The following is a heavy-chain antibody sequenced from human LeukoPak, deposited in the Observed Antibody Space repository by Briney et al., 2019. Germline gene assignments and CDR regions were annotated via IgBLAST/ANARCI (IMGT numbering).Heavy chain of an antibody. J-gene: IGHJ4*02. V-gene: IGHV4-59*12. CDR2: IYYSGST. CDR3: ARGSITIFGVVISVRQLFDY. CDR1: GGSISSYY. D-gene: IGHD3-3*01. Sequence: PSETLSLACTVSGGSISSYYWSWIRQPPGKGLEWIGYIYYSGSTNYNPSLKSRVTISVDTSKNQFSLKLSSVTAADTAVYYCARGSITIFGVVISVRQLFDYWGQGTLVTVSS.